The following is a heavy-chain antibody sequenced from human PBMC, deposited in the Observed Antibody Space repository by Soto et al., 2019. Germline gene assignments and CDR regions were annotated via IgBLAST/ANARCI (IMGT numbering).Heavy chain of an antibody. CDR2: INAGNGNT. D-gene: IGHD2-21*02. CDR3: ARDGGIVVVPDPYDH. Sequence: AGVKVSCKASGYTFTSYAMQWVRQAPGQRLERMGWINAGNGNTKYSQKFQGRVTITRDTSASTAYMELSSLRSEDTPVYYCARDGGIVVVPDPYDHWGQGTLVTVSS. V-gene: IGHV1-3*01. J-gene: IGHJ4*02. CDR1: GYTFTSYA.